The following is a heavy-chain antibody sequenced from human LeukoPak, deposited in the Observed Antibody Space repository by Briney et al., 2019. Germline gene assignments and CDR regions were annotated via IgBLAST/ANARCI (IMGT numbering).Heavy chain of an antibody. D-gene: IGHD5-18*01. V-gene: IGHV4-59*08. CDR2: IYYSGST. CDR3: ARAAMGTNWFDP. CDR1: GGSISSYY. J-gene: IGHJ5*02. Sequence: SETLSLTCTVSGGSISSYYWSWIRQPPGKGLEWIGYIYYSGSTNYNPSLKSRVTMSVDTSKNQFSLNLSSVTAADTAVYYCARAAMGTNWFDPWGQGTLATVSS.